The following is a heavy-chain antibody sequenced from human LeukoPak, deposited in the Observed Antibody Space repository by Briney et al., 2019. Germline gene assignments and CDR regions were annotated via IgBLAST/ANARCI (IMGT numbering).Heavy chain of an antibody. CDR1: GYTFTGYY. V-gene: IGHV1-2*02. Sequence: ASVKVSCKASGYTFTGYYMYWVRQAPGQGLEWKGWINPNRGGTNYAQKFQGRVTMTRDTSISTAYMELSRLRSDDTAVYYCARDRTRTGYSSGWYHDYWGQGTLVTVSS. CDR2: INPNRGGT. CDR3: ARDRTRTGYSSGWYHDY. J-gene: IGHJ4*02. D-gene: IGHD6-19*01.